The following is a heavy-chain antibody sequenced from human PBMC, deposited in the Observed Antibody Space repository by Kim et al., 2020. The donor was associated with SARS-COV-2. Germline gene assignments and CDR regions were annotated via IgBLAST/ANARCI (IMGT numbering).Heavy chain of an antibody. CDR2: GST. J-gene: IGHJ3*02. V-gene: IGHV4-59*09. CDR3: ARGSVSFDI. Sequence: GSTTSNPSPKSGVPISVDTSKNQFSLELSSVTAADTAVYYCARGSVSFDIWGQGTMVTVSS.